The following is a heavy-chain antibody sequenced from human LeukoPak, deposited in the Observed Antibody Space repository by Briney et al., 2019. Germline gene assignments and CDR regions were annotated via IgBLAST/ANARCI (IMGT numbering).Heavy chain of an antibody. CDR1: GFTFDDYA. CDR2: ISGDGGGT. Sequence: GGSLRLSCAASGFTFDDYAMHWVRQAPGKGLEWVSLISGDGGGTYYADSVKGRFTISRDNSKNSLYLQMNSLRTEDTALYYCAKDFRCSGGSCYNWYFDLWGRGTLVTVSS. J-gene: IGHJ2*01. CDR3: AKDFRCSGGSCYNWYFDL. V-gene: IGHV3-43*02. D-gene: IGHD2-15*01.